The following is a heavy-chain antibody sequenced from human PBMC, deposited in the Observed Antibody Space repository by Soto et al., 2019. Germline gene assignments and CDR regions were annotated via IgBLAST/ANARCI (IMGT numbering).Heavy chain of an antibody. CDR2: INHSGST. CDR1: GGSFSGYY. J-gene: IGHJ4*02. CDR3: ARDCSGGSCYIY. Sequence: SETLSLTCAVYGGSFSGYYWSWIRQPPGKGLEWIGEINHSGSTNYNPSLKSRVTISVDTSKNQFSLKLSSVTAADTAVYYCARDCSGGSCYIYWGQGTLVTVSS. D-gene: IGHD2-15*01. V-gene: IGHV4-34*01.